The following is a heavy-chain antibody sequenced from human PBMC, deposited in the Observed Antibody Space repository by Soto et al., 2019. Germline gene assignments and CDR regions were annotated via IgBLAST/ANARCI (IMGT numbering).Heavy chain of an antibody. CDR1: GGSISSGGYS. D-gene: IGHD3-16*01. CDR2: IYHSGST. J-gene: IGHJ3*02. V-gene: IGHV4-30-2*01. CDR3: AREIGGAFDI. Sequence: HLQLQESGSGLVKPSQTLSLTCAVSGGSISSGGYSWRWIRQPPGKGLEWIGYIYHSGSTYYNPSLKSRVTISVDRSKNQFSLKLSSVTAADTAVYYCAREIGGAFDIWGQGTMVTVSS.